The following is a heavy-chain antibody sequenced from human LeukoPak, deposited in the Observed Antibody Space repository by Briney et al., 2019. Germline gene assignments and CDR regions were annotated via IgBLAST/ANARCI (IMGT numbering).Heavy chain of an antibody. CDR3: AKMRGQYYHSYYMDA. CDR2: GGSGGST. V-gene: IGHV3-23*01. CDR1: GFIFSSYA. J-gene: IGHJ6*03. Sequence: GGSLRLSCAASGFIFSSYAMSWVRQAPGKGLEWVSYGGSGGSTYYADSVKGQFTVSRDNSMSTLYLQMNSLTAEDTAVYYCAKMRGQYYHSYYMDAWGKGTTVTVSS.